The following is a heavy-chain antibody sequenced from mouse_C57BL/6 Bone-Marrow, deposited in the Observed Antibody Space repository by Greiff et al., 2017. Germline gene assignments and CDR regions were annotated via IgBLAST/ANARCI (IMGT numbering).Heavy chain of an antibody. V-gene: IGHV14-1*01. Sequence: EVQLQQSGAELVRPGASVKLSCTASGFNITDYYMHWVKQRPEQGLEWIGRIDPEDGDTEYAPKFQGKATMTADTSSNTAYLQRSSLTSEDTAVYYCTPGGCAMDYWGQGTSVTVSA. CDR3: TPGGCAMDY. CDR1: GFNITDYY. J-gene: IGHJ4*01. CDR2: IDPEDGDT.